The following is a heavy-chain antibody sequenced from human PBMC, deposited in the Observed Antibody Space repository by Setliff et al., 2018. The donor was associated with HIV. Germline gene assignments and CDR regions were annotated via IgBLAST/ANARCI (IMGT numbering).Heavy chain of an antibody. CDR3: ARAAYYDSRDFSDYYYMDV. V-gene: IGHV1-69*13. D-gene: IGHD3-22*01. CDR2: IIPVFGTA. Sequence: ASVKVSCKASGGALSTYAINWVRQAPGQGLEWVGGIIPVFGTANYAQKLEGRVTITADESTSTAYMELSGLSSEDTAVYYCARAAYYDSRDFSDYYYMDVWGTGTTVTISS. J-gene: IGHJ6*03. CDR1: GGALSTYA.